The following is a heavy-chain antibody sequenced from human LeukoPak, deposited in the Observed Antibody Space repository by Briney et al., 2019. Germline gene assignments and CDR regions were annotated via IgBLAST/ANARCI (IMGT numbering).Heavy chain of an antibody. J-gene: IGHJ4*02. CDR3: SKGGI. CDR2: ISYDGSNK. D-gene: IGHD1-26*01. V-gene: IGHV3-30*18. Sequence: GRSLRLSCAASGFTFSSYGMHWVRQAPGKGLEWVAVISYDGSNKYYADSVKGRFTISRDNSKNTLDLQMNSLRAEDTAVYYFSKGGIWGQGTLVTVSS. CDR1: GFTFSSYG.